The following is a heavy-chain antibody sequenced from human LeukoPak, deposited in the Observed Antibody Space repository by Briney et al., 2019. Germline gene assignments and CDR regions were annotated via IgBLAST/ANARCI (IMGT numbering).Heavy chain of an antibody. Sequence: GRSLTLSCAASGFTFTSYAMHWVRQAPGKALERVAVISYDGSNKYYADSVKGRFTISRENSKNTLYPQMNSLRAEDTAVYYCARVLDYDSSGQGLDYWGQGTLVTVSS. V-gene: IGHV3-30-3*01. CDR2: ISYDGSNK. D-gene: IGHD3-22*01. J-gene: IGHJ4*02. CDR1: GFTFTSYA. CDR3: ARVLDYDSSGQGLDY.